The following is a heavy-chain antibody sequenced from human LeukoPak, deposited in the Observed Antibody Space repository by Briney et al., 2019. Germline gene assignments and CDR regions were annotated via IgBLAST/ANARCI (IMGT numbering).Heavy chain of an antibody. Sequence: GGSLRLSCAASGFTFSSYSMNWVRQAPGKGLEWVSYISSSSSTIYYADSVKGRFTISRDNAKNSLYLQMNSLRAEDTAVYYCARGDHPYPYGPGPFDYWGQGPLVTVPS. D-gene: IGHD3-10*01. CDR2: ISSSSSTI. CDR1: GFTFSSYS. V-gene: IGHV3-48*01. CDR3: ARGDHPYPYGPGPFDY. J-gene: IGHJ4*02.